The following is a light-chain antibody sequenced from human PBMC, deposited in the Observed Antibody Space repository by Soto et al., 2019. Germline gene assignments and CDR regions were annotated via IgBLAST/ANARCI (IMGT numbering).Light chain of an antibody. Sequence: EVVLTQSPATLSLSPGERATLSCRASQSVSSSYLAWYQQKPGQAPRLPFYGASSRATGIPDRFSGSGSGTDFILTISRLEPDDFAVYYCQQYGRSPWTFGQGTKV. J-gene: IGKJ1*01. CDR2: GAS. V-gene: IGKV3-20*01. CDR1: QSVSSSY. CDR3: QQYGRSPWT.